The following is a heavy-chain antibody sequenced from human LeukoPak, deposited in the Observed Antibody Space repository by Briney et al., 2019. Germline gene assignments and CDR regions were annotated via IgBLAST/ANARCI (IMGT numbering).Heavy chain of an antibody. V-gene: IGHV3-30-3*02. Sequence: PGGSLRLSCAASGFTFSSYSMHWVRQAPGKGLEWVAVISYDGSNEYYADSVKGRFTISRDNSKNTLYLQMNSLRAEDTAVYYCAKNVYYDLSDAFDIWGQGTMVTVSS. J-gene: IGHJ3*02. CDR1: GFTFSSYS. CDR2: ISYDGSNE. CDR3: AKNVYYDLSDAFDI. D-gene: IGHD3-22*01.